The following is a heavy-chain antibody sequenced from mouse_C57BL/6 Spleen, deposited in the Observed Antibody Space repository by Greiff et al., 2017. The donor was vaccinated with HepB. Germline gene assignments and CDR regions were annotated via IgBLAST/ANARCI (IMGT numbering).Heavy chain of an antibody. J-gene: IGHJ2*01. V-gene: IGHV1-82*01. Sequence: VQLQESGPELVKPGASVKISCKASGYAFSSSWMNWVKQRPGKGLEWIGRIYPGDGDTNYNGKFKGKATLTADKSSSTAYMQLSSLTSEDSAVYFCARLGWDFDYWGQGTTLTVSS. D-gene: IGHD4-1*01. CDR2: IYPGDGDT. CDR1: GYAFSSSW. CDR3: ARLGWDFDY.